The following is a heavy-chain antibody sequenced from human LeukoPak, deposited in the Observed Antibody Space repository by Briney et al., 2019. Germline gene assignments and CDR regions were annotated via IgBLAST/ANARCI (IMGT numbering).Heavy chain of an antibody. CDR1: GGSISSSSYY. CDR3: AGGGDDDGDYNY. D-gene: IGHD4-17*01. Sequence: ASETLSLTCTVSGGSISSSSYYWGWIRQPPGKGLEWIGSIYYSGSTYYNPSLKSRVTISVDTSKNQFSLKLSSVTAADTAVYYCAGGGDDDGDYNYWGQGTLVTVSS. CDR2: IYYSGST. V-gene: IGHV4-39*01. J-gene: IGHJ4*02.